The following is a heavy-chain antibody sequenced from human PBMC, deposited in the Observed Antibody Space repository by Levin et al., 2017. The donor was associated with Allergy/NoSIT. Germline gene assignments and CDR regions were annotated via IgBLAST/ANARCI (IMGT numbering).Heavy chain of an antibody. V-gene: IGHV3-30*03. CDR3: ARKGVAADPKYYYYYMDV. CDR1: GFTFSSYG. J-gene: IGHJ6*03. Sequence: GESLKISCAASGFTFSSYGMHWVRQAPGKGLEWVAVISYDGSNKYYADSVKGRFTISRDNSKNTLYLQMNSLRAEDTAVYYCARKGVAADPKYYYYYMDVWGKGTTVTVSS. CDR2: ISYDGSNK. D-gene: IGHD2-15*01.